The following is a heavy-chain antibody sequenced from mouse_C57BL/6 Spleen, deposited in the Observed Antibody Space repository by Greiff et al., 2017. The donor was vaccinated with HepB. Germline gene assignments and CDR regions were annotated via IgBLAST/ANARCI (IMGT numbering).Heavy chain of an antibody. Sequence: EVMLVESGEGLVKPGGSLKLSCAASGFTFSSYAMSWVRQTPEKRLEWVAYISSGGDYIYYADTVKGRFTISRDNARNTRYLQMSSLKSEDTAMYYCTREYYGSSQYYFDYWGQGTTLTVSS. CDR1: GFTFSSYA. V-gene: IGHV5-9-1*02. D-gene: IGHD1-1*01. J-gene: IGHJ2*01. CDR2: ISSGGDYI. CDR3: TREYYGSSQYYFDY.